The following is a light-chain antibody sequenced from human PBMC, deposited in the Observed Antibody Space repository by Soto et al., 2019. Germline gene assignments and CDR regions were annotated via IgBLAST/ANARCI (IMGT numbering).Light chain of an antibody. CDR2: AAS. CDR1: QGISSY. Sequence: DIQLSQSPSFLSASVGDRVTITCRASQGISSYLNWYQQKPGKAPKLLIYAASSLQSGVPSRFSGSGSGTDFTLTISSLQPEDFATYYCQQSYSTASITFGQGTRLEI. CDR3: QQSYSTASIT. J-gene: IGKJ5*01. V-gene: IGKV1-39*01.